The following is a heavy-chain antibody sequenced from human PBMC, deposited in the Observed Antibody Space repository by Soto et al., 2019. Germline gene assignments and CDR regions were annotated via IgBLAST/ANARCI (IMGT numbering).Heavy chain of an antibody. V-gene: IGHV3-23*01. CDR2: ISGSGGST. D-gene: IGHD5-18*01. J-gene: IGHJ6*02. CDR1: GFTFSSYA. Sequence: EVQLLESGGGLVQPGGSLRLSCAASGFTFSSYAMSWVRQAPGKGLEWVSAISGSGGSTYYADSVKGRFTISRDNSKNTLYLQMNSLRAEDTAVYYCAKGYSYGYYYYYGMDVWGQGTTVTVSS. CDR3: AKGYSYGYYYYYGMDV.